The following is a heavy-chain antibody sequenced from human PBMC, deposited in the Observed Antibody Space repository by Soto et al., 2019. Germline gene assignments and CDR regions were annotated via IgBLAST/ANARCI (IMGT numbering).Heavy chain of an antibody. CDR2: IYWDDDK. CDR1: GFSLSTSGVG. J-gene: IGHJ6*02. D-gene: IGHD4-17*01. V-gene: IGHV2-5*02. CDR3: AHTHGDYSYYYYGMDV. Sequence: QITLKESGPTLVKPTQTLTLTCTFSGFSLSTSGVGVGWIRQPPGKALEWLALIYWDDDKRYSPSLKSRLTTTKDTSKNQVVLTMTNMDPVDTATYYCAHTHGDYSYYYYGMDVWGQGTTVTVSS.